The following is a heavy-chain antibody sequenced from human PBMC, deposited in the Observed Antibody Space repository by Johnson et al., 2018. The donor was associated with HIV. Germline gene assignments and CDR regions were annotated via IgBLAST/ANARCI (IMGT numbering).Heavy chain of an antibody. D-gene: IGHD3-16*02. J-gene: IGHJ3*02. CDR3: TTAIVIYAFDI. V-gene: IGHV3-15*01. Sequence: VQLVESGGGLVQPGGSLRLSCAASGFLFSSQWMSWVRQAPGKGLEWVGRIKSKTDGGTTDFTAPVKGRFTISRDDSKNTLYLQMNSLTTEDTAVYYCTTAIVIYAFDIWGQGTMVTVSS. CDR2: IKSKTDGGTT. CDR1: GFLFSSQW.